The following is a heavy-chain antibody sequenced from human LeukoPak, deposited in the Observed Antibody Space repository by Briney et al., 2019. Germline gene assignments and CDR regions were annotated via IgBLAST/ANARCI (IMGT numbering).Heavy chain of an antibody. J-gene: IGHJ4*02. D-gene: IGHD4-17*01. Sequence: ASVKVSCKVSGYTLTELSTHWVRQAPGKGLEWMGGFDPEDGETIYAQKFQGRVTMTEDTSTDTAYMELSSLRSEDTAVYYCATNPGDYLGDYYFDYWGQGTLVTVSS. CDR3: ATNPGDYLGDYYFDY. V-gene: IGHV1-24*01. CDR2: FDPEDGET. CDR1: GYTLTELS.